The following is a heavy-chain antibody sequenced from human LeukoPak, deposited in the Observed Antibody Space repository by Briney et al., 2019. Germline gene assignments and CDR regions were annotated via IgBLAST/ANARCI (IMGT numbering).Heavy chain of an antibody. CDR1: GGSISSYY. V-gene: IGHV4-4*07. CDR2: IYTSGST. J-gene: IGHJ5*02. Sequence: PSETPSLTSTVSGGSISSYYWSWIRQPPGKGLEWIGRIYTSGSTNYKPSLKSRVTMSVDTSKNQFSLKLSSVTAADTAVYYCARMFSGWYTMEENWFDPWGQGTLVTVSS. D-gene: IGHD6-19*01. CDR3: ARMFSGWYTMEENWFDP.